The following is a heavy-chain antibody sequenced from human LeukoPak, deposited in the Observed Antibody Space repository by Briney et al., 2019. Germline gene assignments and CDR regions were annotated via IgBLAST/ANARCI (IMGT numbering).Heavy chain of an antibody. J-gene: IGHJ6*03. D-gene: IGHD3-16*02. CDR3: ARDFLTEEARYNYYYYMDV. Sequence: ASVKVSCKASGYTFTSYDINWVRQAPGQGLEWMGWINPNSGGTNYAQKFQGRVTMTRDTSISTAYMELSRLRSDDTVVYYCARDFLTEEARYNYYYYMDVWGKGTTVTVSS. CDR1: GYTFTSYD. CDR2: INPNSGGT. V-gene: IGHV1-2*02.